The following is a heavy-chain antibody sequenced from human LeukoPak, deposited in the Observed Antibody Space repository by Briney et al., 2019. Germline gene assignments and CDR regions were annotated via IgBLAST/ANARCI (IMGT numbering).Heavy chain of an antibody. CDR1: GYTFGSSH. V-gene: IGHV1-8*02. J-gene: IGHJ5*02. D-gene: IGHD6-13*01. Sequence: ASVKVSCKTSGYTFGSSHINWVRQSNGQGLEWMGWMDPNRGNTGYAQKFQGRVTMTRNTSISTAYMELSCLRSEDTALYYCTRTIAATRTLYPWGQGTQVIVSS. CDR2: MDPNRGNT. CDR3: TRTIAATRTLYP.